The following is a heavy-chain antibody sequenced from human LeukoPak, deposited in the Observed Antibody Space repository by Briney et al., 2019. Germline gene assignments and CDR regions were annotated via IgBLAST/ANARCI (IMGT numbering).Heavy chain of an antibody. CDR3: AKDGDYYDSSGYYGDFDY. J-gene: IGHJ4*02. Sequence: GSLRLSCAASGFTFSSYAMSWVRQAPGKGLEWVSAISGSGGSTYYADSVKGRFTISRDNSKNTLYLQMNSLRAEDTAVYYCAKDGDYYDSSGYYGDFDYWGQGTLVTVSS. V-gene: IGHV3-23*01. D-gene: IGHD3-22*01. CDR2: ISGSGGST. CDR1: GFTFSSYA.